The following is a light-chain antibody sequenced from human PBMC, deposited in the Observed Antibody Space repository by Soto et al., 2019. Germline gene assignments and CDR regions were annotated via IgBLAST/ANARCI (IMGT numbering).Light chain of an antibody. J-gene: IGLJ1*01. CDR1: RSNIESNT. CDR3: AAWDDILNGYV. Sequence: QSVLTQPPSASGTPGQRVTISCPGSRSNIESNTVTWYQQLPGTAPELVIYSNYDRPSGVPDRFSGSTSGTSASLVIRGLQSEDEADYYCAAWDDILNGYVFGGGTKVTVL. V-gene: IGLV1-44*01. CDR2: SNY.